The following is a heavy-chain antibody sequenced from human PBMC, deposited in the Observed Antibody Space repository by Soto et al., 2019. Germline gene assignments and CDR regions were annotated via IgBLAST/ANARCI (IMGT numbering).Heavy chain of an antibody. D-gene: IGHD5-12*01. Sequence: EVQLVESGGGLVQPGGSLRLSCAASGFTFSDYAMHWVRQAPGKGLEYVSGISSDGSGTYYGNSMKGRFTISRDNSKNTLYLRMGSLRAEDMAVYYCARGGLATTYPTDYWGQGTLVTVSS. J-gene: IGHJ4*02. V-gene: IGHV3-64*01. CDR3: ARGGLATTYPTDY. CDR1: GFTFSDYA. CDR2: ISSDGSGT.